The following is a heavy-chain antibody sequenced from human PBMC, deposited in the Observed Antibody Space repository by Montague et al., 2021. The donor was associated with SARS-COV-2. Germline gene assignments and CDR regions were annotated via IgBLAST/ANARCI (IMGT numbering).Heavy chain of an antibody. V-gene: IGHV4-59*01. CDR3: ARGGYYDNTGYYSDYYYNMDV. CDR1: GGSIDSFY. D-gene: IGHD3-22*01. J-gene: IGHJ6*02. Sequence: SETLSLTCTVSGGSIDSFYWSWIRRPPGKGLEWIGSIFHNGRTYYNPSXXSRVSMSVDTSKNQVSLRLSSLTAADTAVYYCARGGYYDNTGYYSDYYYNMDVWGQGTTVTVSS. CDR2: IFHNGRT.